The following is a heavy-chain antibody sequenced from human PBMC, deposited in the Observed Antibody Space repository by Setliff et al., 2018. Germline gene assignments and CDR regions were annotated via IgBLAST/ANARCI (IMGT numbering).Heavy chain of an antibody. CDR3: ARDTYIGDFWSGYYIQGRFDP. Sequence: GASVQVSCKASGYTFTNYAIHWVRQAPGQRLEWMGWINAGNGNTKYSQKFQGRVTITRDTSASTAYMELSSLRSEDTAVYYCARDTYIGDFWSGYYIQGRFDPWGQGTLVTVSS. CDR1: GYTFTNYA. V-gene: IGHV1-3*01. CDR2: INAGNGNT. J-gene: IGHJ5*02. D-gene: IGHD3-3*01.